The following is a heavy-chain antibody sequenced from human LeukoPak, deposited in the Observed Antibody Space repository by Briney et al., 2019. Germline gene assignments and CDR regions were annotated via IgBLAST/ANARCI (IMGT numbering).Heavy chain of an antibody. V-gene: IGHV3-74*01. CDR1: GFTFSSYW. J-gene: IGHJ4*02. Sequence: GGSLRLSCAASGFTFSSYWMHWVRQAPGKGLVWVSRIDTDGSNTAYADSVKGRFTISRDSAKNTLYLQMNSLRAEDTAVYYCTRGGTTLDYWGQGTLVTVSS. D-gene: IGHD1-7*01. CDR2: IDTDGSNT. CDR3: TRGGTTLDY.